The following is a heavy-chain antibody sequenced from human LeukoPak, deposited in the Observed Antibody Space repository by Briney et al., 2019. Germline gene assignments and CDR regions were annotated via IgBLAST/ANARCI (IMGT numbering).Heavy chain of an antibody. J-gene: IGHJ4*02. D-gene: IGHD3-9*01. Sequence: SETLSLTCTVSGGSISSYYWSWIRQPPGKGLEWIGYIYYSGSTNYNPLFESRATISVDTSKNQFSLKLTSVTAADTAVYFCARGEDFERYYLAYWGQGTLVTVSS. CDR3: ARGEDFERYYLAY. V-gene: IGHV4-59*01. CDR2: IYYSGST. CDR1: GGSISSYY.